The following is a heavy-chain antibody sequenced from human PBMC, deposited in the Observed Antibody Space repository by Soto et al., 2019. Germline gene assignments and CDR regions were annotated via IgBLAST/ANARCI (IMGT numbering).Heavy chain of an antibody. D-gene: IGHD2-21*02. J-gene: IGHJ4*02. Sequence: PSETLSLTCTVSGDSITSYHWSWIRQSPEKGLEWIGYIFNSGSTAYNTYLKSRVTISADRSKNQFSLKLSSVTAEDTAVYYCARGGDPDYWGQGTLVTVSS. V-gene: IGHV4-59*12. CDR1: GDSITSYH. CDR3: ARGGDPDY. CDR2: IFNSGST.